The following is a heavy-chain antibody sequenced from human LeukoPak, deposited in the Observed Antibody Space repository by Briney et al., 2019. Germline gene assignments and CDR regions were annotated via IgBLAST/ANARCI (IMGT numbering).Heavy chain of an antibody. D-gene: IGHD1-26*01. CDR3: AKWELYSGFYYIDY. CDR2: IKPDGSLI. CDR1: GFTFSSYW. J-gene: IGHJ4*02. V-gene: IGHV3-7*01. Sequence: GGSLRLSCAASGFTFSSYWMTWVRQGPGKGLEWVANIKPDGSLIYYVDSVKGRFTISRDNAKYSLYLQMNSLRAEDTAVYYCAKWELYSGFYYIDYWGQGTLATVSS.